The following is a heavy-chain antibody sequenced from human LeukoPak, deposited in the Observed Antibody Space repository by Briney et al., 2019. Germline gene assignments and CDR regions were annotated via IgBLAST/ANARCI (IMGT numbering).Heavy chain of an antibody. CDR1: GFTVSSNY. V-gene: IGHV3-66*01. CDR3: ASRYYDILTGYSYAFDI. D-gene: IGHD3-9*01. Sequence: GGSLRLSCAASGFTVSSNYMSWVRQAPGKGLEWVSVIYSGGSTYYADSVKGRFTISRDNSKNTLYLQMNSLRAEDTAVYYCASRYYDILTGYSYAFDIWGQGTMVTVPS. CDR2: IYSGGST. J-gene: IGHJ3*02.